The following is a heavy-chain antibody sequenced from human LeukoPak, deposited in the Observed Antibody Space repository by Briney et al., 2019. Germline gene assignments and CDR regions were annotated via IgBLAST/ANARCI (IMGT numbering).Heavy chain of an antibody. Sequence: PGGSLRLSCAVSGFTVSSHWMHWVRQAPGKGLVWVSRINSDGSSTTYADSAKGRFTISRDNAKNTLYLQMNSLRAEDTAVYYCAGFRREDPPHWGQGTLVTVSS. J-gene: IGHJ4*02. CDR2: INSDGSST. V-gene: IGHV3-74*01. D-gene: IGHD3-10*01. CDR3: AGFRREDPPH. CDR1: GFTVSSHW.